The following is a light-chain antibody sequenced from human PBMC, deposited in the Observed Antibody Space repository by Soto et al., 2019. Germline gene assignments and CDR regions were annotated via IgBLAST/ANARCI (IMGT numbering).Light chain of an antibody. CDR2: LGS. CDR1: QSLLYSNGYNY. J-gene: IGKJ3*01. CDR3: MQALQTPFT. Sequence: DVVMTQSPLSLPVTPGEPASISCRSSQSLLYSNGYNYLDWYVQKPGQSPQLLIYLGSYRASGVPDRLSGSGSGTDFTLKISRVEAEDVGVYYCMQALQTPFTFGTGTKVDIK. V-gene: IGKV2-28*01.